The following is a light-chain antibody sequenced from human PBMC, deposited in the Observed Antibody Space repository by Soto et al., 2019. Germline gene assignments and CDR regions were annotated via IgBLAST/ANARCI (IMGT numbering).Light chain of an antibody. CDR1: QSISSW. CDR3: QHYNTYPWT. Sequence: DIQMTQSPSILSASLGDRVTITWRASQSISSWLAWYQQKPGKAPNLLIYKASHLENGVPSRFSGSGSGTESTLTISSLQPGDFATYYCQHYNTYPWTFGQGTKVDIK. J-gene: IGKJ1*01. V-gene: IGKV1-5*03. CDR2: KAS.